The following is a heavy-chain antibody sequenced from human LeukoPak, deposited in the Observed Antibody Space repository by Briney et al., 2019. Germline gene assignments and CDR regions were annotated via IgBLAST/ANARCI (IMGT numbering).Heavy chain of an antibody. J-gene: IGHJ6*03. CDR3: ARDQGDAGTRIKRDGHYMDV. CDR1: GFTFSSYA. D-gene: IGHD1-1*01. CDR2: ISYHGRNK. V-gene: IGHV3-30*01. Sequence: PGGSLRLSCAASGFTFSSYAMHWVRQAPGKGLEWVAVISYHGRNKYYAYSVKGRFTISRDSSMNTLDLQMNSLRGDDTAVYFCARDQGDAGTRIKRDGHYMDVWGKGTTVTVSS.